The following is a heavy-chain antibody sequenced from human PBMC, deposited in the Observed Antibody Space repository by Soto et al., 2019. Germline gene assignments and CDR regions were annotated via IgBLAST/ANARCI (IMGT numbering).Heavy chain of an antibody. Sequence: GASVKVSCKASGYTFTSYAMHWVRQAPGQRLEWMGWINAGNGNTKYSQKFQGRVTITRDTSASTAYMELSSLRSEDTAVYYCAIVSSTVTTDSRIYAFDIWGQGTMVTVSS. V-gene: IGHV1-3*01. CDR1: GYTFTSYA. J-gene: IGHJ3*02. CDR3: AIVSSTVTTDSRIYAFDI. D-gene: IGHD4-17*01. CDR2: INAGNGNT.